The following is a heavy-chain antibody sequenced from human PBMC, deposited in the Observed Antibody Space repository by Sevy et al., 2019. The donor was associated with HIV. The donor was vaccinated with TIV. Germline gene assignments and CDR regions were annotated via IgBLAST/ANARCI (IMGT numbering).Heavy chain of an antibody. Sequence: GGSLRLSCAAFGFTVSDAWMGWVRQAPGKGLQWVGRIKSKTDGGTTDYVTPVKGRFTISRDDSKNTLYLQINSLKTEDTAVYYCTLEGLYCSGGTCYSEGFDSWGQGILVTVSS. CDR3: TLEGLYCSGGTCYSEGFDS. J-gene: IGHJ4*02. CDR2: IKSKTDGGTT. V-gene: IGHV3-15*01. CDR1: GFTVSDAW. D-gene: IGHD2-15*01.